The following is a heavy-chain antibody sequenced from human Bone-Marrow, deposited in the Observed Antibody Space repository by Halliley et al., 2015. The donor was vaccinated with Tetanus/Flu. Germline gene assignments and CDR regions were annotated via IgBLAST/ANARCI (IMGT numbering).Heavy chain of an antibody. CDR3: ARDRATVWSGTTYTFDS. J-gene: IGHJ5*01. CDR2: ISPSGSYT. Sequence: ISPSGSYTGYADSVRGRFTISRDNAKNSLYLQINDLTAEDMGVYYCARDRATVWSGTTYTFDSWGQGTLVTVSS. V-gene: IGHV3-11*06. D-gene: IGHD3-3*01.